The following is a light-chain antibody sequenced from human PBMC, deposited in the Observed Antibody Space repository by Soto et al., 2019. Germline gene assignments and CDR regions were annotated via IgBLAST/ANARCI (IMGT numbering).Light chain of an antibody. V-gene: IGLV2-14*01. CDR3: ASYTTSAGV. CDR2: DVR. CDR1: SSDVGDYDY. Sequence: QSALTQPASVSGSPGQSITISCTGTSSDVGDYDYVSWYQQHPGKAPKLLIYDVRIRPSGVSYRFSGSKSGNTASLTISGLQAAGEADYFCASYTTSAGVFGGGTKLTVL. J-gene: IGLJ2*01.